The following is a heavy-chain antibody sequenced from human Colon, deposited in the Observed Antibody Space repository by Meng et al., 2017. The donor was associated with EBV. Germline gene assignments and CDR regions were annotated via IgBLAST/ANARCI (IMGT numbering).Heavy chain of an antibody. CDR2: ISYNVGST. CDR1: GFTLSSYS. D-gene: IGHD1-14*01. Sequence: EVQLVGSGEGLVQAGGSLRLSCVAFGFTLSSYSMHWVRQAPGKGLEYVSAISYNVGSTYYADSVKGRFTISRDNSKNTLYLQMGSLRPEDMAVYYCARVGDNGTFDYWGQGALVTVSS. CDR3: ARVGDNGTFDY. V-gene: IGHV3-64*02. J-gene: IGHJ4*02.